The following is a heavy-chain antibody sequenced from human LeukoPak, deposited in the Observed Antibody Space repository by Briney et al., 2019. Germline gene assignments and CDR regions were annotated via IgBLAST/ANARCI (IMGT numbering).Heavy chain of an antibody. CDR1: GGSISSYY. V-gene: IGHV4-34*01. J-gene: IGHJ4*02. CDR3: ARGSLYGSGSSDY. CDR2: INHSGST. D-gene: IGHD3-10*01. Sequence: SETLSLTCTVSGGSISSYYWSWIRQPPGKGLEWIGEINHSGSTNYDPSLKSRVTISVDTSKNQFSLKLSSVTAADTAVYYCARGSLYGSGSSDYWGQGTLVTVSS.